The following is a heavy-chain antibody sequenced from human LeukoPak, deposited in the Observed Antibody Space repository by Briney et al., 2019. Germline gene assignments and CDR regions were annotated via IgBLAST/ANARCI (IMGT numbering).Heavy chain of an antibody. CDR3: ARDKLGTYWD. J-gene: IGHJ4*02. Sequence: ASVKVSCKASGYTFTSYGISWVRQAPGQGLEWMGWMNPNSGNTGYAQKFQGRVTMTRNTSISTAYMELSSLRSEDTAVYYCARDKLGTYWDWGQGTLVTVSS. D-gene: IGHD7-27*01. CDR2: MNPNSGNT. V-gene: IGHV1-8*02. CDR1: GYTFTSYG.